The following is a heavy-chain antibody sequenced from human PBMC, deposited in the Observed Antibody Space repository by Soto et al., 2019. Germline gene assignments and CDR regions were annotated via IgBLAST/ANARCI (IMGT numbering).Heavy chain of an antibody. V-gene: IGHV3-7*03. Sequence: EVQLVESGGGWVQPGGSLRLSCAASGFTFSNDWMSWVRQAPGKGLEWVANIKQDGSQKYYVDSVKGRFTISRDNAKNSLDLEMNSLRAEDTAVYSCARILPIEAAGAPYGFDPWGQGTLVTVSS. CDR1: GFTFSNDW. J-gene: IGHJ5*02. CDR2: IKQDGSQK. CDR3: ARILPIEAAGAPYGFDP. D-gene: IGHD6-13*01.